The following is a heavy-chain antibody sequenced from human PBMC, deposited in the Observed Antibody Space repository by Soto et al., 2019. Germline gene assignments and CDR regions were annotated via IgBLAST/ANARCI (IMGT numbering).Heavy chain of an antibody. CDR1: GFTFSSYA. V-gene: IGHV3-23*01. CDR3: EKLRGLRSNPGYSSGWYPYRFDY. D-gene: IGHD6-19*01. CDR2: ISGSGGST. Sequence: GGSLRLSCAASGFTFSSYAMSWVRQAPGKGLEWVSAISGSGGSTYYADSVKGRFTISRDNSKNTLYLQMNSLRAEDTAVYYCEKLRGLRSNPGYSSGWYPYRFDYWGQGTLVTVSS. J-gene: IGHJ4*02.